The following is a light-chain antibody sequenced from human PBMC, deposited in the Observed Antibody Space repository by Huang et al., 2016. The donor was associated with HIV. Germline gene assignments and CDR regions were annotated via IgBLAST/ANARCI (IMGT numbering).Light chain of an antibody. CDR2: GTS. J-gene: IGKJ1*01. CDR1: QPVSSN. CDR3: QQYNNRPPWT. V-gene: IGKV3-15*01. Sequence: EIVMTQSPATLSVSPGEGATLSCRASQPVSSNLAWYQQKPGQAPRPLIYGTSTRASGVPDRFSGSGSGTEFTLTISSLQSEDFALYYCQQYNNRPPWTFGQGTKV.